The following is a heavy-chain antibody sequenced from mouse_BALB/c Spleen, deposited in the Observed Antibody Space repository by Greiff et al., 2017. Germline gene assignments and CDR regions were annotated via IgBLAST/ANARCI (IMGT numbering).Heavy chain of an antibody. Sequence: EVKLVESGGGLVQPGGSRKLSCAASGFTFSSFGMHWVRQAPEKGLEWVAYISSGSSTIYYADTVKGRFTISRDNPKNTLFLQMTSLRSEDTAMYYCARRGLGYSNYAMDYWGQGTSVTVSS. J-gene: IGHJ4*01. D-gene: IGHD3-3*01. CDR2: ISSGSSTI. CDR3: ARRGLGYSNYAMDY. CDR1: GFTFSSFG. V-gene: IGHV5-17*02.